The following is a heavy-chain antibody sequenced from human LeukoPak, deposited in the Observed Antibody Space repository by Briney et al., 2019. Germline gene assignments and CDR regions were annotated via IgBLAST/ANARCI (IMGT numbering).Heavy chain of an antibody. CDR3: ARDQYILTGYYGWFDP. D-gene: IGHD3-9*01. J-gene: IGHJ5*02. V-gene: IGHV1-18*01. CDR2: ISAYNGNT. CDR1: GYTFTSYG. Sequence: ASVKVSCKASGYTFTSYGISWVRQAPGQGLEWMGWISAYNGNTNYAQKLQGRVTMTTDTSTSTAYMELRSLRSDDTAVYYCARDQYILTGYYGWFDPRGQGTLVTASS.